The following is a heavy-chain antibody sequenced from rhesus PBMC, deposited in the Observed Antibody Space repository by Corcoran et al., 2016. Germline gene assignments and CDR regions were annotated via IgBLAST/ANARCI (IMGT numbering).Heavy chain of an antibody. CDR3: ARKGSGWSYFDY. D-gene: IGHD6S26*01. J-gene: IGHJ4*01. CDR1: GGSISSNY. V-gene: IGHV4-160*01. Sequence: QVQLQESGPGLVKPSETLSPTCAVSGGSISSNYWSWIRQPPGKGLEWLGRISGSGGSTDSNPSLKRRVTISTDASKNQFSLKLSSVTAADTAVYYCARKGSGWSYFDYWGQGVLVTVSS. CDR2: ISGSGGST.